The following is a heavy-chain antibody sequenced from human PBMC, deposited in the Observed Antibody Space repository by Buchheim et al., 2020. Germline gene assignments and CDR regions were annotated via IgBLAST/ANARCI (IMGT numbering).Heavy chain of an antibody. CDR3: ALSLSPRGELSSPYALDT. J-gene: IGHJ3*02. D-gene: IGHD1-26*01. V-gene: IGHV3-21*01. Sequence: EVQLVESGGGLVKPGQSLRLSCAASGFNFHSYTINWLRQAPGTGLEWVSSISDSGIFIYSADSVKGRFLISRDNAQKSLYLQMNSLRVEDTAIYYCALSLSPRGELSSPYALDTWGQGT. CDR2: ISDSGIFI. CDR1: GFNFHSYT.